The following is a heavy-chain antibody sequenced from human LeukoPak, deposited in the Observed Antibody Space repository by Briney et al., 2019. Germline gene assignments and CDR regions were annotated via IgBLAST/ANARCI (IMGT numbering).Heavy chain of an antibody. J-gene: IGHJ5*02. CDR1: GFTFSSYA. CDR3: ARHDYSNNWFDP. CDR2: IYYSGST. V-gene: IGHV4-39*01. D-gene: IGHD4-11*01. Sequence: PGGSLRLSCAASGFTFSSYAMSWIRQPPGKGLEWIGSIYYSGSTYYNPSLKSRVTISVDTSKNQFSLKLSSVTAADTAVYYCARHDYSNNWFDPWGQGTLVTVSS.